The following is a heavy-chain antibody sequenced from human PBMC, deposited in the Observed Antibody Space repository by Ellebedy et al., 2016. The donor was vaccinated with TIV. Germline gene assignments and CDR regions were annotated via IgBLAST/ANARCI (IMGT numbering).Heavy chain of an antibody. D-gene: IGHD6-6*01. CDR3: ASDLAANDAFDI. V-gene: IGHV1-2*02. Sequence: ASVKVSCXASGYTFTGYYMHWVRQAPGQGLEWMGWINPNSGGTNYAQKFQGRVTMTRDTSISTAYMELSRLRSDDTAVYYCASDLAANDAFDIWGQGTMVTVSS. J-gene: IGHJ3*02. CDR2: INPNSGGT. CDR1: GYTFTGYY.